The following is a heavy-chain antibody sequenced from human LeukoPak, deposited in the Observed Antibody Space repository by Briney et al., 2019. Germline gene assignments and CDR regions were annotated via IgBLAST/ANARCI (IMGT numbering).Heavy chain of an antibody. CDR1: GGTFSSYA. CDR2: IIPIFGTA. D-gene: IGHD3-10*01. V-gene: IGHV1-69*13. CDR3: ARGPYYYGSGPHYYYMDV. Sequence: ASVKVSCKASGGTFSSYAISWVRQAPGQGLEWMGGIIPIFGTANYAQKFQGRVTITADESTSTAYMELSSLRSEDTAVYYCARGPYYYGSGPHYYYMDVWGKGTTVTVSS. J-gene: IGHJ6*03.